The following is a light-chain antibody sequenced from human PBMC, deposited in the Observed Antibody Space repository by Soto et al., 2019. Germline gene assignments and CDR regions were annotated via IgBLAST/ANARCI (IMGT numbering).Light chain of an antibody. Sequence: DIQMTQSPSSLSASVGDRVTITCRASQGIRTRLAWYQQKPGTAPKLLIYAASSLQSGVPSRFSASGSGTDFSLTIISLQPEDFATYYCQQANSFPLTFGGGTKVEIK. CDR3: QQANSFPLT. CDR1: QGIRTR. J-gene: IGKJ4*01. V-gene: IGKV1D-12*01. CDR2: AAS.